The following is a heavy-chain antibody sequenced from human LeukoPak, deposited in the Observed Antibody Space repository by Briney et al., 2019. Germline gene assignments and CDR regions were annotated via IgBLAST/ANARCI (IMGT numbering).Heavy chain of an antibody. CDR1: GGSFGGYY. J-gene: IGHJ4*02. CDR2: INHSGST. V-gene: IGHV4-34*01. CDR3: ARGKKVFWSGYYDWNYFDY. D-gene: IGHD3-3*01. Sequence: SETLSLTCAVYGGSFGGYYWSWIRQPPGKGLEWIGEINHSGSTNYNPSLKSRVTISVDTSKNQFSLKLSSVTAADTAVYYCARGKKVFWSGYYDWNYFDYWGQGTLVTVSS.